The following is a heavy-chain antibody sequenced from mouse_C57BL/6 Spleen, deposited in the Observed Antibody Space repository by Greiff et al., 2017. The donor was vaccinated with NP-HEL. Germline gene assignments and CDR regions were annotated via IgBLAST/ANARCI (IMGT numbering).Heavy chain of an antibody. CDR1: GYTFTSYW. V-gene: IGHV1-53*01. J-gene: IGHJ4*01. CDR3: ARGAGTYYSNYDAMDD. Sequence: QVQLQQPGTELVKPGASVKLSCKASGYTFTSYWMHWVKQRPGQGLEWIGNINPSNGGTNYNEKFKSKATLTVDKSSSTAYMQLSILTSEDSAVYYFARGAGTYYSNYDAMDDWGQGTSVTVSS. CDR2: INPSNGGT. D-gene: IGHD2-5*01.